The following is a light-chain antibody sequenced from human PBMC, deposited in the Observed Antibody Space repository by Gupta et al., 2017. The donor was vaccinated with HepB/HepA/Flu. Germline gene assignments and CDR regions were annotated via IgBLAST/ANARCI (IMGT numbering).Light chain of an antibody. CDR3: QQYNNWPPMYT. J-gene: IGKJ2*01. Sequence: EIVMTQPPATLSVSPGERVTLSCRASQSVSNNLAWYQQKPGQAPRLLIYGASTRATGIPARFSGSGSGTEFTLTISSLQSEDFAVYYCQQYNNWPPMYTFGQGTKLEIK. CDR2: GAS. V-gene: IGKV3-15*01. CDR1: QSVSNN.